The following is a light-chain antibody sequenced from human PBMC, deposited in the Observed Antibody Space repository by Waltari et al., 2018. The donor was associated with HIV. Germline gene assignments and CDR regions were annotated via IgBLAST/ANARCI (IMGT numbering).Light chain of an antibody. V-gene: IGKV2-28*01. CDR1: QSLLHQNGQNY. Sequence: DIAMIQSPDSLAVSPGEPASISCRSSQSLLHQNGQNYLDWYIQRPGQAPELRIYLGSRRASGVPDRIAGRGSGTDFMLKISRVEPEDVGVYYCMHGQTSVFGQGTKVEVK. J-gene: IGKJ1*01. CDR2: LGS. CDR3: MHGQTSV.